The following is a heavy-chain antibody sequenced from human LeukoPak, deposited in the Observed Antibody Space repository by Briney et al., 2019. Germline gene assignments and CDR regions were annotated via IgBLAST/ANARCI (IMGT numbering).Heavy chain of an antibody. J-gene: IGHJ4*02. CDR1: GGTFSSYA. Sequence: SVKVSCKASGGTFSSYAISWVRQAPGQGREWMGGIIPIFGTANYAQKFQGRVTITADESTSTAYMELSSLRSEDTAVYYCAGSYYNGPFDYWGQGTLVTVSS. CDR2: IIPIFGTA. D-gene: IGHD3-10*01. V-gene: IGHV1-69*13. CDR3: AGSYYNGPFDY.